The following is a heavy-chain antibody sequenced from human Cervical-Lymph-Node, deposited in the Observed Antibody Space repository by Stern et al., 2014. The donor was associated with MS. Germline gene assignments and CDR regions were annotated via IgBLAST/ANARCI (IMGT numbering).Heavy chain of an antibody. CDR1: GFTFSSYG. D-gene: IGHD2-15*01. CDR3: ARDRHDLGYCSGGSCYLPDY. CDR2: IWYDGSNK. V-gene: IGHV3-33*01. Sequence: QVQLVESGGGVVQPGRSLRLSCAASGFTFSSYGMHWVRQAPGKGLEWVAVIWYDGSNKYYADSVKGRFTISRDNSKTTLYLQMNSLRAEDTAVYYCARDRHDLGYCSGGSCYLPDYWGQGTLVTVSS. J-gene: IGHJ4*02.